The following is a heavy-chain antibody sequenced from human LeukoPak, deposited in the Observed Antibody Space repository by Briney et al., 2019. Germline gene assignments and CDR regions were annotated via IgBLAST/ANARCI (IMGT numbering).Heavy chain of an antibody. CDR3: AGDRCSSTSCYGPGGY. D-gene: IGHD2-2*01. CDR1: GYTFTSYG. J-gene: IGHJ4*02. Sequence: ASVKVSXKASGYTFTSYGISWVRQAPGQGLEWIGWISAYNGNTNYAQKLQGRVTMTTDTSTSTAYMELRSLRSDDTAVYYCAGDRCSSTSCYGPGGYWGQGTLVTVSS. V-gene: IGHV1-18*01. CDR2: ISAYNGNT.